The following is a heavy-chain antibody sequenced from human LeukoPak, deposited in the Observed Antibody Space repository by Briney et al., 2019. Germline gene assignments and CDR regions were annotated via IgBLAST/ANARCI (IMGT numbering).Heavy chain of an antibody. D-gene: IGHD6-13*01. V-gene: IGHV4-39*07. Sequence: KPSETLSLTCTVSGGSISSSSYYWAWIRQPPGKGLEWIGSIYYSGSTYYNPSLKSRVTISADTSKNQFSLKLSSVTAADTAVYYCATSPLIAAAGTSFDYWGQGTLVTVSS. CDR3: ATSPLIAAAGTSFDY. CDR2: IYYSGST. J-gene: IGHJ4*02. CDR1: GGSISSSSYY.